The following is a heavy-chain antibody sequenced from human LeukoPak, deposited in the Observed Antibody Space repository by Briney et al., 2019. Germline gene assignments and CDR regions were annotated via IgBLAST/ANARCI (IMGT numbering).Heavy chain of an antibody. CDR1: GGTFSSYA. Sequence: GASVKVSCKASGGTFSSYAISWVRQAPRQGLEWMGGIIPIFGTANYAQKFQGRVTITTDESTSTAYMELSSLRSEDTAVYYCARGSSSSSNWFDPWGQGTLVTVSS. J-gene: IGHJ5*02. D-gene: IGHD6-6*01. CDR3: ARGSSSSSNWFDP. V-gene: IGHV1-69*05. CDR2: IIPIFGTA.